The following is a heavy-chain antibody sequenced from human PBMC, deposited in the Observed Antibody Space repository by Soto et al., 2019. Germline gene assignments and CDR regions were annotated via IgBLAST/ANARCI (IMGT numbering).Heavy chain of an antibody. D-gene: IGHD2-21*02. Sequence: EVQLVESGGGLVQPGGSLRLSCAASGFTFRNYDMDWVRQAPGKGLAWVSYISTTSSSKYYAASLKGRFTISRANARNSLYLQIDSLSDEDTAVYYWARGEFCVGACYRGASFRHWGQGTLVTVSS. CDR1: GFTFRNYD. CDR2: ISTTSSSK. V-gene: IGHV3-48*02. CDR3: ARGEFCVGACYRGASFRH. J-gene: IGHJ1*01.